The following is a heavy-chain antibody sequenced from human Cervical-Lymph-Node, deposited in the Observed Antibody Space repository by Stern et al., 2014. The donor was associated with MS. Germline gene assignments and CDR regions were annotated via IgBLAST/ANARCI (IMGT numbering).Heavy chain of an antibody. CDR3: TLRLLRVFGGSEAFFDY. J-gene: IGHJ4*02. CDR1: GITFTNYA. D-gene: IGHD3-16*01. CDR2: IGSNGEPT. Sequence: VQLVQSGGTLVQPGGSLRLSCTGSGITFTNYAMSWVRQAPGKGLEWVAAIGSNGEPTHYADPVKGRFIISRDNSNNTPYLQINSLEVVDTATYYCTLRLLRVFGGSEAFFDYWGQGALVTVSS. V-gene: IGHV3-23*04.